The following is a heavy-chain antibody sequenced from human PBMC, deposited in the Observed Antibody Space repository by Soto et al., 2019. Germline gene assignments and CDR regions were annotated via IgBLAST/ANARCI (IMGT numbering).Heavy chain of an antibody. CDR2: TYYRSKWYN. Sequence: QSPTLSLTCAISGDSVSSNSAAWNWIRQSPSRGLEWLGRTYYRSKWYNDYAVSVKSRITINPDTSKNQFSLQLNSVTPEDTAVYYCARVVNIVATITAGYYYYMDVWGKGTTVTVSS. J-gene: IGHJ6*03. CDR3: ARVVNIVATITAGYYYYMDV. D-gene: IGHD5-12*01. CDR1: GDSVSSNSAA. V-gene: IGHV6-1*01.